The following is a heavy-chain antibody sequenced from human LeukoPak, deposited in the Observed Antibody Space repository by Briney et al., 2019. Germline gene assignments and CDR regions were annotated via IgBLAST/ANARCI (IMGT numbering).Heavy chain of an antibody. CDR2: IYYSGST. V-gene: IGHV4-59*08. J-gene: IGHJ3*02. CDR3: ARPRIAAAHDAFDI. Sequence: SETLSLTCTVSGGSISSYYWSSIRQPPGKGLEWIGYIYYSGSTNYNPSLKSRVTISVDTSKNQFSLKLSSVTAADTAVYYCARPRIAAAHDAFDIWGQGTMITVSS. CDR1: GGSISSYY. D-gene: IGHD6-13*01.